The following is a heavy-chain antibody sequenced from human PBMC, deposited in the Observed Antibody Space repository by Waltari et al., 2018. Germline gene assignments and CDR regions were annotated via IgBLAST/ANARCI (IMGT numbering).Heavy chain of an antibody. J-gene: IGHJ4*02. V-gene: IGHV4-38-2*02. CDR2: IYHSGST. D-gene: IGHD6-19*01. Sequence: QVQLQESGPGLVKPSETLSLTCAVSGYSISSGYYWGWIRQPPGKGLEWIGSIYHSGSTYLNPSLKSRGTISVDTSKNQFSLKLGSVTAADTAVYYCARDSSGWYSDGPLYHFDYWGQGTLVTVSS. CDR3: ARDSSGWYSDGPLYHFDY. CDR1: GYSISSGYY.